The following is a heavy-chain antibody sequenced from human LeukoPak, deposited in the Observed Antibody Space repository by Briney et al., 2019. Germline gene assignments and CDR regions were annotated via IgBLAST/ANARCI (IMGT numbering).Heavy chain of an antibody. CDR3: AKGDTTWELPHDY. D-gene: IGHD1-26*01. Sequence: GGSLRLSCAASGFTFTTYWMSWVRQPPGKGLEWVANIKQDGTEKYYVDSVKGRFTISRDNAKNSLYLQMNSLRAEDTAVYYCAKGDTTWELPHDYWGQGTLVTVSS. CDR1: GFTFTTYW. J-gene: IGHJ4*02. V-gene: IGHV3-7*03. CDR2: IKQDGTEK.